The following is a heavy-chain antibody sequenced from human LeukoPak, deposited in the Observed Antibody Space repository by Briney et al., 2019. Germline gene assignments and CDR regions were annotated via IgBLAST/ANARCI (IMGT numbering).Heavy chain of an antibody. D-gene: IGHD2-15*01. J-gene: IGHJ5*02. CDR1: GYTFTSYG. Sequence: ASVKVSCKASGYTFTSYGISWVRQAPGQGLEGMGWISAYNGNTNYAQKLQGRVTMTTDTSTSTADMELSSLRSDDTPLYYCARDPHSLHLLQLGDNWFDPWGQGPLVPLPS. CDR3: ARDPHSLHLLQLGDNWFDP. V-gene: IGHV1-18*01. CDR2: ISAYNGNT.